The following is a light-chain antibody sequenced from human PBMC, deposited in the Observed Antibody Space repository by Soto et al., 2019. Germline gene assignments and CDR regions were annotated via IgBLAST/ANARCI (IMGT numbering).Light chain of an antibody. Sequence: DIQMTQSPSTLSTSVGDRVTITCRASQSISYWLAWYQQKPGKAPNLLIYKASSLEIGVPSRFSGSGSATEFTLTISSLQPDDFATYYCQQYNNYWTFGQGTKVEIK. V-gene: IGKV1-5*03. CDR3: QQYNNYWT. CDR2: KAS. CDR1: QSISYW. J-gene: IGKJ1*01.